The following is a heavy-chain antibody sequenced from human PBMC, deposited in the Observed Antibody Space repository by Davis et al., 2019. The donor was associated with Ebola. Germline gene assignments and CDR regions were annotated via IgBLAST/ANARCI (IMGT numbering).Heavy chain of an antibody. CDR1: GFTFSNAW. CDR3: TTMYSYGPIVYFDY. D-gene: IGHD5-18*01. V-gene: IGHV3-15*01. CDR2: IKSKTDGGTT. J-gene: IGHJ4*02. Sequence: GESLKISCAASGFTFSNAWMSWVRQAPGKGLEWVGRIKSKTDGGTTDYAAPVKGRFTISRDDSKNTLYLQMNSLKTEDTAVYYCTTMYSYGPIVYFDYWGQGTLVTVSS.